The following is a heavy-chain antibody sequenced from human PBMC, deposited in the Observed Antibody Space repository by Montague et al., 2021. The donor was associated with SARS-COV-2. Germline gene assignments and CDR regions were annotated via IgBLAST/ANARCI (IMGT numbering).Heavy chain of an antibody. Sequence: SVKVSCKASGYTFTNYDLNWVRQAPGQGLEWMGWMNPNNDNRGYTQKFEGRVTMTRNTSISTAYMELSSLRSEDTAVYYCARAEYCSGGSCGYYYYGMDVWGQGTSVTVSS. CDR2: MNPNNDNR. CDR3: ARAEYCSGGSCGYYYYGMDV. J-gene: IGHJ6*02. CDR1: GYTFTNYD. V-gene: IGHV1-8*01. D-gene: IGHD2-15*01.